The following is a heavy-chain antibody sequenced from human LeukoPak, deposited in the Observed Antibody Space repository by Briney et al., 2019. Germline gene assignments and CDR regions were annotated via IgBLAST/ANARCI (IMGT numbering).Heavy chain of an antibody. Sequence: SETLSLTCTVSGGSISSSSYYWGWTRQPPGKGLEWIGSIYYSGSTYYNPSLKSRVTISVDTSKNQFSLKLSSVTAADTAVYYCARVGRYSGSYQTLDYWGQGTLVTVSS. CDR2: IYYSGST. V-gene: IGHV4-39*07. CDR1: GGSISSSSYY. J-gene: IGHJ4*02. D-gene: IGHD1-26*01. CDR3: ARVGRYSGSYQTLDY.